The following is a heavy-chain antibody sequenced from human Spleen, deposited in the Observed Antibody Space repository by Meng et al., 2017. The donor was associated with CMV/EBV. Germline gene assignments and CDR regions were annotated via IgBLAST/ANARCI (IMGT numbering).Heavy chain of an antibody. CDR3: ARDSSDSVAFDI. CDR2: IYYSGST. D-gene: IGHD3-22*01. Sequence: SETLSLTCTVSGGSISSSSYYWGWIRQPPGKGLEWIGSIYYSGSTYYNPSLKSRVTISVDTSKNQFSLKLSSVTAADSAVYYCARDSSDSVAFDIWGQGTMVTVSS. CDR1: GGSISSSSYY. V-gene: IGHV4-39*02. J-gene: IGHJ3*02.